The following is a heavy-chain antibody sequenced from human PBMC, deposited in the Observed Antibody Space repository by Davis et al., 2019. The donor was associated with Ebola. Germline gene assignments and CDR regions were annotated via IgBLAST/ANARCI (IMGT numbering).Heavy chain of an antibody. Sequence: GESLKISCAASGFTFSSYGMHWVRQAPGKGLEWVAVISYDGSNKYYADSVKGRFTISRDNSKNTLYLQMNSLRAEDTAVYYCARSGRQLLPFYGMDVWGQGTTVTVSS. CDR1: GFTFSSYG. V-gene: IGHV3-30*03. CDR3: ARSGRQLLPFYGMDV. CDR2: ISYDGSNK. J-gene: IGHJ6*02. D-gene: IGHD2-2*01.